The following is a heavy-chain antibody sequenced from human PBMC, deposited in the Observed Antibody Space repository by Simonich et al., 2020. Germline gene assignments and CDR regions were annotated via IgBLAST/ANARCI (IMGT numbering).Heavy chain of an antibody. J-gene: IGHJ6*02. CDR1: GYSISSGYY. CDR3: ARVGYSNYYYYGMDV. CDR2: IYHSGST. D-gene: IGHD6-13*01. V-gene: IGHV4-38-2*01. Sequence: QVQLQESGPGLVKPSETLSLTCAVSGYSISSGYYWGWVRQPPWKGLGCIGSIYHSGSTNYNPSLKSRVTISVDPSKNQFSLKLSSVTAADTAVYYCARVGYSNYYYYGMDVWGQGTTVTVSS.